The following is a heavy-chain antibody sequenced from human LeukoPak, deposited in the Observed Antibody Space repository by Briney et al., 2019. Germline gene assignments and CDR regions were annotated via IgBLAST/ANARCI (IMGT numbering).Heavy chain of an antibody. Sequence: PGGSLRLSCTASGFSFSGHWMHWDRHLPGKGLVWVSRISPTGSTTSYADSVKGRFTVSRDNAKNTLYLQVNNLRAEDTAVYYCARGPNSNWSGLDFWGQGTLLTVSS. CDR1: GFSFSGHW. V-gene: IGHV3-74*01. J-gene: IGHJ4*02. D-gene: IGHD6-6*01. CDR3: ARGPNSNWSGLDF. CDR2: ISPTGSTT.